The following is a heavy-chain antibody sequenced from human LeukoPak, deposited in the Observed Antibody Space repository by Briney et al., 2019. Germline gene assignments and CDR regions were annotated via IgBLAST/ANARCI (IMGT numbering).Heavy chain of an antibody. CDR1: GFTFSSYS. V-gene: IGHV3-48*02. J-gene: IGHJ4*02. D-gene: IGHD1-26*01. CDR3: ARDPEWELLGGTYYFDY. Sequence: GGSLRLSCAASGFTFSSYSMNWVRQAPGKGLEWVSYISSSSSTIYYADSVKGRFTISRDNAKNSLYLQMNSLRDEDTAVYYCARDPEWELLGGTYYFDYWGQGTLVTVSS. CDR2: ISSSSSTI.